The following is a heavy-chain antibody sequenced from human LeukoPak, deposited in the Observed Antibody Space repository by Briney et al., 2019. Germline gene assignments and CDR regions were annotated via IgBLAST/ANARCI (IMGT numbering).Heavy chain of an antibody. CDR2: ISAYNGNT. J-gene: IGHJ4*02. CDR3: ARDRRGYSYGPRVTFDY. CDR1: GYTFTCYG. V-gene: IGHV1-18*01. D-gene: IGHD5-18*01. Sequence: ASVKVSCKASGYTFTCYGISWVRQAPGQGLEWMGWISAYNGNTNYAQKLQGRVTMTTDTSTSTAYMELRSLRSDDTAVYYCARDRRGYSYGPRVTFDYWGQGTLVTVSS.